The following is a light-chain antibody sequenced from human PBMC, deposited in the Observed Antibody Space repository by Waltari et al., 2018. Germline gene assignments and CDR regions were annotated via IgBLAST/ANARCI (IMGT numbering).Light chain of an antibody. Sequence: VMTQSPATLSVSPGERATLSCRASQSIGTHLAWYQQNSGQPPRLLIYGASIRATGIPARFSGSASGTEFTLTISTLQSKDFAVYYCQQYNNWPSFTFGPGTKVDVK. CDR2: GAS. V-gene: IGKV3-15*01. J-gene: IGKJ3*01. CDR1: QSIGTH. CDR3: QQYNNWPSFT.